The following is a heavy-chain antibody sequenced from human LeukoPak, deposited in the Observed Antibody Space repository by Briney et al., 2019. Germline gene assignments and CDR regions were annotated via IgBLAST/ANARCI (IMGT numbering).Heavy chain of an antibody. V-gene: IGHV3-74*01. J-gene: IGHJ4*02. CDR2: ISDGGSTT. CDR1: GFPFSSYW. Sequence: GGSLRLSCVASGFPFSSYWMHWVRQAPGKGLVWVSRISDGGSTTTYADSVKGRFTISRDNAKNTLYLQMNGLRAEDTAVYYCSRSAYYDGSGNYYDYWGQGTLVTVSS. CDR3: SRSAYYDGSGNYYDY. D-gene: IGHD3-22*01.